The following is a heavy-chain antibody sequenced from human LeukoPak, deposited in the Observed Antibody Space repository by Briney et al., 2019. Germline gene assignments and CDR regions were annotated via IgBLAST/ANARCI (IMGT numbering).Heavy chain of an antibody. Sequence: GGSLRLSCAASGFTFSDYYMSWIRQAPGQGLEWVSYISSSGSTIYYADSVKGRFTISRDNAKNSLYLQMNSLRAEDTAVYYCARASTQYDILTGYNWFDPWGQGTLVTVSS. V-gene: IGHV3-11*04. CDR3: ARASTQYDILTGYNWFDP. CDR1: GFTFSDYY. J-gene: IGHJ5*02. D-gene: IGHD3-9*01. CDR2: ISSSGSTI.